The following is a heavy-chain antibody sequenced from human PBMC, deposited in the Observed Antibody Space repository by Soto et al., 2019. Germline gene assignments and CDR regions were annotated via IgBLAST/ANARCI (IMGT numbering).Heavy chain of an antibody. D-gene: IGHD5-12*01. CDR1: GGSISSYY. Sequence: SETLSLTCTVSGGSISSYYWSWIRQPPGKGLEWIGYIYYSGSTNYNPSLKSRVTISVDTSKNQFSLKLSSVTAADTAVYYCARETRWYSGYDALDSRRYYYYYMDVWGKGTTVTVSS. CDR3: ARETRWYSGYDALDSRRYYYYYMDV. CDR2: IYYSGST. V-gene: IGHV4-59*01. J-gene: IGHJ6*03.